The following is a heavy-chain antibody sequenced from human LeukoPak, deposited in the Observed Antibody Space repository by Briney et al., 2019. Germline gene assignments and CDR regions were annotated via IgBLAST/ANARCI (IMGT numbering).Heavy chain of an antibody. D-gene: IGHD3-16*01. J-gene: IGHJ5*02. CDR2: IYTSGST. Sequence: SESLSLTCTVSGGSISSGSYYWSWIRQPAGKGLEWIGRIYTSGSTNYNPSPKSRVTISVDTSKNQFSLKLSSVTAADTAVYYCARDGGWFDPWGQGTLVTVSS. CDR1: GGSISSGSYY. V-gene: IGHV4-61*02. CDR3: ARDGGWFDP.